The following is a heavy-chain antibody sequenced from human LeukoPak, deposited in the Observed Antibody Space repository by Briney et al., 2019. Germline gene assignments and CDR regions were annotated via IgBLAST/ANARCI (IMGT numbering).Heavy chain of an antibody. Sequence: GGSLRLSCVGSGFTFRSHAMSWVRQAPEKGLEFVSGIYENGGTTYYADSVKGRFTISRDNSKNTLYLQMNSLRAEDTAVYYCAKAEQWLVSYYFDYWGQGTLVTVSS. CDR3: AKAEQWLVSYYFDY. D-gene: IGHD6-19*01. J-gene: IGHJ4*02. CDR1: GFTFRSHA. V-gene: IGHV3-23*01. CDR2: IYENGGTT.